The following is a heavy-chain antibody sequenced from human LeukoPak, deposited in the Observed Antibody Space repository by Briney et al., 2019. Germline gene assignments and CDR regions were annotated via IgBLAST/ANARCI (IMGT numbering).Heavy chain of an antibody. D-gene: IGHD6-13*01. CDR1: GGSLSSSSYY. J-gene: IGHJ4*02. CDR3: ARDDTGISAVGVY. V-gene: IGHV4-39*07. CDR2: IYYSGST. Sequence: PSETLSLTCTVSGGSLSSSSYYWGWIRQPPGKGLEWIGSIYYSGSTNYNPSLKSRVTISVDTSKNQFSLKLSSVTAADTAVYYCARDDTGISAVGVYWGQGTLVTVSS.